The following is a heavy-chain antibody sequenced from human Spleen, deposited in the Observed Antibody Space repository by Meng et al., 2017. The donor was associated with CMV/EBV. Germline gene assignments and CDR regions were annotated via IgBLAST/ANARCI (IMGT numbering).Heavy chain of an antibody. D-gene: IGHD3-3*01. V-gene: IGHV3-66*02. Sequence: GGSLRFSCTPSGFTVSSNYMSWVRQAPGKGLEWVSLIYASGATHYAESVKGRFIISRDSSKNTLYLQMNDLRAEDTAVYYCARCDFWSGCDYWGQGTLVTVSS. CDR2: IYASGAT. CDR3: ARCDFWSGCDY. CDR1: GFTVSSNY. J-gene: IGHJ4*02.